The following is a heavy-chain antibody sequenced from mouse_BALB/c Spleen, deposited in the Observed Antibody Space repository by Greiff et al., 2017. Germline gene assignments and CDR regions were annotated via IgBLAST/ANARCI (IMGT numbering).Heavy chain of an antibody. CDR3: ADYRYEGDYAMDY. Sequence: VQLQQSGPQLVRPGASVKISCKASGYSFTSYWMHWVKQRPGQGLEWIGMIDPSDSETRLNQKFKDKATLTVDKSSSTAYMQRSSPTSEDSAVYYCADYRYEGDYAMDYWGQGTSVTVSS. CDR1: GYSFTSYW. D-gene: IGHD2-14*01. V-gene: IGHV1-74*01. J-gene: IGHJ4*01. CDR2: IDPSDSET.